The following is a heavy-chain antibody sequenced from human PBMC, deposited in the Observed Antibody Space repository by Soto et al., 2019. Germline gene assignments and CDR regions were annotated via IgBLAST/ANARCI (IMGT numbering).Heavy chain of an antibody. CDR3: ARGDPLNYGSYPYWHYYGMDV. J-gene: IGHJ6*02. Sequence: GWSLGLSSAASRFIFSSYDVHWVRKAPEKGLEWVSVITTTGDTYYAASVKGRFTISRENAEHSLYLQMNSLRAEDAAVYYCARGDPLNYGSYPYWHYYGMDVWGRGTTVTSP. D-gene: IGHD2-8*02. CDR2: ITTTGDT. CDR1: RFIFSSYD. V-gene: IGHV3-13*01.